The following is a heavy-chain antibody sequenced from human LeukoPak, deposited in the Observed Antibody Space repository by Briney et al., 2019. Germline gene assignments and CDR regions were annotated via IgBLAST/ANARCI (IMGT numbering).Heavy chain of an antibody. J-gene: IGHJ4*02. D-gene: IGHD1-26*01. Sequence: SETLSLTCTVSGGSICSYFWTWIRQPPGKGLEWIGFVSYSGITNYNPSLKRRVTISVDTSNNQFSLKLSSVTAADTAVYYCARSHSGIYYGNIDDWGQGSLVTVSS. CDR1: GGSICSYF. V-gene: IGHV4-59*01. CDR2: VSYSGIT. CDR3: ARSHSGIYYGNIDD.